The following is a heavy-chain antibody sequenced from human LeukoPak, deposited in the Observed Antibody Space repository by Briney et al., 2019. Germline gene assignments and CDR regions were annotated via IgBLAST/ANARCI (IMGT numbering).Heavy chain of an antibody. J-gene: IGHJ4*02. CDR2: INPGGSSI. V-gene: IGHV3-74*01. Sequence: GGSLRLSCAASGFTFSSYWMHWVHQVPGKGLVWVARINPGGSSITYADSVKGRFTISRDNAKSTLCLQMDSLRAEDTGVYYCARSNQADDYWGQGTLVTVSS. D-gene: IGHD1-14*01. CDR1: GFTFSSYW. CDR3: ARSNQADDY.